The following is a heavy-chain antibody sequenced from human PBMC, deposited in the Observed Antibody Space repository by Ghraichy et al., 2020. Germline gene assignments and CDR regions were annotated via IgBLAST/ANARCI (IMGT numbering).Heavy chain of an antibody. CDR2: IKQDGSEK. J-gene: IGHJ6*02. CDR3: ARDGVVVPAAALGYGMDV. CDR1: GITFSNYW. Sequence: GGSLRLSCAASGITFSNYWMSWVRQAPGQGLELVAKIKQDGSEKYYVDSVKGRFTISRDNAKNSLYLQMNSLRAEDTAVYYCARDGVVVPAAALGYGMDVWGQGTTVIVSS. V-gene: IGHV3-7*01. D-gene: IGHD2-2*01.